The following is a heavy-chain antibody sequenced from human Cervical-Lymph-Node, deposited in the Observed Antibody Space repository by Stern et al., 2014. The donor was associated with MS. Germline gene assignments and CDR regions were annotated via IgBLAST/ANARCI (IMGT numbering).Heavy chain of an antibody. CDR1: GYTFTGYY. J-gene: IGHJ6*02. CDR2: IKPSSGGT. V-gene: IGHV1-2*04. CDR3: ARVAPALGYGMDV. Sequence: QVQLVESGAEVKKAGASVKVSCKASGYTFTGYYIHWVRQAPGQGLEWMGWIKPSSGGTGYSQKFQGWVTMTRDTSISTAYMELNRLRSDETAVYYCARVAPALGYGMDVWGQGTTVIVSS.